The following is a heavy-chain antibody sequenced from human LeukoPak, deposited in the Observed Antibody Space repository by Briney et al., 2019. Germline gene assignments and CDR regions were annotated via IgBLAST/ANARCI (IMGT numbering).Heavy chain of an antibody. D-gene: IGHD3-22*01. CDR1: GGSISSGGYS. CDR2: IYHSGST. Sequence: SSETLSLTCAVSGGSISSGGYSWSWIRQPPGKGLEWIGYIYHSGSTYYNPSLKSRVTISVDRSKNQSSLKLSSVTAADTAVYYCARGGGYDSSGYPDYWGQGTLVTVSS. J-gene: IGHJ4*02. CDR3: ARGGGYDSSGYPDY. V-gene: IGHV4-30-2*01.